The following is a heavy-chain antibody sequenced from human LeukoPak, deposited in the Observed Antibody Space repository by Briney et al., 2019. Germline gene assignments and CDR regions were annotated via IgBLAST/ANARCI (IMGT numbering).Heavy chain of an antibody. CDR1: GFTFSSYA. V-gene: IGHV3-23*01. J-gene: IGHJ6*02. CDR3: AREDPVSHDLYRMDL. D-gene: IGHD3-16*01. Sequence: GGSLRLSCAASGFTFSSYAMSWVRQAPGKGLEWVSAISGSGGSTYYADSVKGRLTISRENSKNTVCLQMNSRRAEDTAVYYCAREDPVSHDLYRMDLWGQGTTVTVSS. CDR2: ISGSGGST.